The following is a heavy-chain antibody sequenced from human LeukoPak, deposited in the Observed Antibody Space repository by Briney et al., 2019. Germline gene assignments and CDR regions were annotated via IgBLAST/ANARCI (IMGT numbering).Heavy chain of an antibody. V-gene: IGHV1-69*13. CDR3: ARDLVVRKQGDWFDP. D-gene: IGHD2-2*01. CDR2: IIPIFGTA. J-gene: IGHJ5*02. CDR1: GGTFSSYA. Sequence: ASVKVSCKASGGTFSSYAISWARQAPGQGLEWMGGIIPIFGTANYAQKFQGRVTITADESTSTAYMELSSLRSEDTAVYYCARDLVVRKQGDWFDPWGQGTLVTVSS.